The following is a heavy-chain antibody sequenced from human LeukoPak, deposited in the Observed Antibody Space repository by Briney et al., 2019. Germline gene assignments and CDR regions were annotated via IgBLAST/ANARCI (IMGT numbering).Heavy chain of an antibody. D-gene: IGHD2-2*01. CDR3: AKDINHQMLGDAFDI. CDR2: ISYDGSDK. J-gene: IGHJ3*02. Sequence: GGSLRLSCAASNFTFGSYGMNWVRHVPGKGLEWVAYISYDGSDKYYTDSVKGRFTISRDNAKNSLYLQMNSLRAEDTALYYCAKDINHQMLGDAFDIWGQGTMVTVSS. CDR1: NFTFGSYG. V-gene: IGHV3-30*02.